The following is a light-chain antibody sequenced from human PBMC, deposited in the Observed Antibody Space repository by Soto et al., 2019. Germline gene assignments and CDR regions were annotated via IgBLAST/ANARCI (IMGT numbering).Light chain of an antibody. CDR1: QSVSSSY. Sequence: EIVLTQSPGTLSLSPGERATLSCRASQSVSSSYLAWYQQKPGQAPRLLIYGASSRATGIPDRSSGSGSGTDFTLTISRLELEDFAVYYCQQYGSSSETFGQGTKVAIK. V-gene: IGKV3-20*01. J-gene: IGKJ1*01. CDR2: GAS. CDR3: QQYGSSSET.